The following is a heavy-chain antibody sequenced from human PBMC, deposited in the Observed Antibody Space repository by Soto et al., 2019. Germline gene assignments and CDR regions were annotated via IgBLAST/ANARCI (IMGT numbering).Heavy chain of an antibody. J-gene: IGHJ4*02. CDR2: ITSDGSST. V-gene: IGHV3-74*01. D-gene: IGHD3-16*01. CDR3: ARGGGGFDY. Sequence: EVQLVESGGGLVQPGGSLRLSCAASGFTFSSHWMHWVRQAPGKGLVWVSQITSDGSSTSYADSVKGRFTVSRDNAKNTVYLQMTSQRAEDTAVYYCARGGGGFDYWGQGTLVTVSS. CDR1: GFTFSSHW.